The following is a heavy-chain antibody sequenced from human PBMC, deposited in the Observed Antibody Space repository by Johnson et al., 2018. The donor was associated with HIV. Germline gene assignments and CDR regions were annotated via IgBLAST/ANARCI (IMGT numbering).Heavy chain of an antibody. CDR3: ARYGYRPEAAFDI. Sequence: QVQLVESGGGVVQPGRSLRLSCAASGFTFSSYAMNWVRQAPGKGLEWVALMSYDGSNKFYADSLKGRFTVSRDNAKNSLYLQMNSLSAEDTAVYYCARYGYRPEAAFDIWGQGTMVTVSS. D-gene: IGHD5-24*01. CDR2: MSYDGSNK. J-gene: IGHJ3*02. V-gene: IGHV3-30*04. CDR1: GFTFSSYA.